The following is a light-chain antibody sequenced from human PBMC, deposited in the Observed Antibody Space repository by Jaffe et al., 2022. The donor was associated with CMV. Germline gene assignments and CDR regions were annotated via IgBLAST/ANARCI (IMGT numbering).Light chain of an antibody. CDR3: QQLNSYPQT. Sequence: DIQLTQSPSSLSASVGDRVTITCRASQGISSYLAWYQQKPGKAPELLIYAASTLQSGVPSRFSGSGSGTEFTLTISSLQAEDFATYYCQQLNSYPQTFGQGTKLEIK. V-gene: IGKV1-9*01. CDR1: QGISSY. J-gene: IGKJ2*01. CDR2: AAS.